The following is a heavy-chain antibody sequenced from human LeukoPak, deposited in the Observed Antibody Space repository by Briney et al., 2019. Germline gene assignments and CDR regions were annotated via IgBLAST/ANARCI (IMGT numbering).Heavy chain of an antibody. D-gene: IGHD3-3*01. CDR3: ASQYDFWSGYTLDY. J-gene: IGHJ4*02. CDR1: GYSISSGYY. Sequence: SETLSLTCTVSGYSISSGYYWGWIRQPPGKGLEWIGSIYHSGSTYYNPSLKSRVTMSVDTSKNQFSLKLSSVTAADTAVYYCASQYDFWSGYTLDYWGQGTLVTVSS. CDR2: IYHSGST. V-gene: IGHV4-38-2*02.